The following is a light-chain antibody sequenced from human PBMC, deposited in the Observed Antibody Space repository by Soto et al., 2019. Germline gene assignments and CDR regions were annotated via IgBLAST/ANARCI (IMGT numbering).Light chain of an antibody. CDR3: QQYDNWPLT. Sequence: EIVMTQSPATLPVSPGERATLSFGASQSVSSNLAWYQQKPGQAPRFLIYGASTRATGIPARFSGSGSGTEFTLTISSLQSEDFAVYYCQQYDNWPLTFGGGTKVDIK. CDR1: QSVSSN. CDR2: GAS. V-gene: IGKV3-15*01. J-gene: IGKJ4*01.